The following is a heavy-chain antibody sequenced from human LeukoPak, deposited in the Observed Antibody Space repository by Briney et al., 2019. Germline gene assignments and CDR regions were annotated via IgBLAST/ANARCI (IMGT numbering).Heavy chain of an antibody. D-gene: IGHD6-19*01. Sequence: GGSLRLSCAASGFTVSSKYMSWVRQAPGKGLEWVANIKQDGSEEYYVDSVKGRFTISRDNAKNSLYLQMNSLRAEDTAVYYCAKGATVAYGYWGQGTLVTVSS. CDR2: IKQDGSEE. J-gene: IGHJ4*02. V-gene: IGHV3-7*03. CDR3: AKGATVAYGY. CDR1: GFTVSSKY.